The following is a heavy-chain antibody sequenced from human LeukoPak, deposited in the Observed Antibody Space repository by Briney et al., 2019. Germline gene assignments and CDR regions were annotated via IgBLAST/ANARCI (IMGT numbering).Heavy chain of an antibody. V-gene: IGHV1-18*01. J-gene: IGHJ4*02. CDR3: ARDWGDYSGSGSSLKNLDN. Sequence: VASVKVSCKASGYTFTSYGISWVRQAPGQGLEWMGWISAYNGNTNYAQKLQGRVTMTTDTSTSTAYMELSSLRSKDTAVYYCARDWGDYSGSGSSLKNLDNRGQGTLVTVSS. CDR1: GYTFTSYG. CDR2: ISAYNGNT. D-gene: IGHD3-10*01.